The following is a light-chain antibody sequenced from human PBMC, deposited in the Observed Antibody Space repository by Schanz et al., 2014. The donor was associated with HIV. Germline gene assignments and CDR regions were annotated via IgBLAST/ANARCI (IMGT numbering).Light chain of an antibody. J-gene: IGKJ3*01. Sequence: EIVLTQSPGTLSLSPGERATLSCRASQTIRSNYLAWYQQKPGQAPRLLMYDASSRAAGIPDRFSGGGSGTDFTLTISRLEPEDFAVYYCQQYGSSFGPGTKVDIK. CDR2: DAS. CDR1: QTIRSNY. CDR3: QQYGSS. V-gene: IGKV3-20*01.